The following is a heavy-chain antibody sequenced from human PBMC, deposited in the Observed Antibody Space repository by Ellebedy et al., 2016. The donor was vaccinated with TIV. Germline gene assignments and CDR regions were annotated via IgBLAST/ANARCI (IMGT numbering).Heavy chain of an antibody. J-gene: IGHJ2*01. CDR1: GLSLSTSGVS. CDR2: IYWNDEK. Sequence: SGPTLVKPTQTLTLTCTFSGLSLSTSGVSVGWIRQPPGKALEWLALIYWNDEKRYSPSLKSRLTITKDTSKNQVVLTMTNVDPVDTATYYCARNTIEAAGNWYFDLWGRGTLVTVAS. D-gene: IGHD6-13*01. CDR3: ARNTIEAAGNWYFDL. V-gene: IGHV2-5*01.